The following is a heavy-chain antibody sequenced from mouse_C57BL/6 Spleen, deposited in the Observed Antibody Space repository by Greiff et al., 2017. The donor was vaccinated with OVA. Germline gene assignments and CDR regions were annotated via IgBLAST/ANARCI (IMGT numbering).Heavy chain of an antibody. J-gene: IGHJ2*01. CDR2: IYPGSGSP. Sequence: QVQLQQPGAELVKPGASVKMSCKASGYTFTSYWITWVKQRPGQGLEWLGDIYPGSGSPHYNEKFKSKATLTVDTSSSTAYMQLSSLTSEDSAVDYCARGLFSDWDYWGQGTTLTVSS. CDR3: ARGLFSDWDY. D-gene: IGHD6-5*01. V-gene: IGHV1-55*01. CDR1: GYTFTSYW.